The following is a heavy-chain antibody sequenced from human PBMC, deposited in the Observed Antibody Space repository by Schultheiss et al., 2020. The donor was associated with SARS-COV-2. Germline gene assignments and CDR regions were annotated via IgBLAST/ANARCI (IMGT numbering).Heavy chain of an antibody. V-gene: IGHV3-23*01. CDR1: GFTFSSYW. J-gene: IGHJ5*02. D-gene: IGHD1-26*01. CDR3: ARQYSGSLDP. CDR2: ISGSGGST. Sequence: GESLKISCAASGFTFSSYWMHWVRQAPGKGLEWVSAISGSGGSTYYADSVKGRFTISRDNSKNTLYLQMNSLRAEDTAVYYCARQYSGSLDPWGQGTLVTVSS.